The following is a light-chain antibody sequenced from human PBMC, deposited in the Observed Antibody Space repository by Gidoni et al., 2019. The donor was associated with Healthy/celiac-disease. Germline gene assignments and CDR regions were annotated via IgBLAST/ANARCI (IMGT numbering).Light chain of an antibody. CDR1: QSISSY. CDR3: QQSYSTPLT. J-gene: IGKJ4*02. CDR2: AAS. V-gene: IGKV1-39*01. Sequence: LQERQSPSYLTGLVVDRVTITCRASQSISSYLNWYQQKPGKAPKLLIYAASSLQSGVPSRFWGRGSGTEFTRTVCRQQPEYFATYYCQQSYSTPLTFGGGTKVEIK.